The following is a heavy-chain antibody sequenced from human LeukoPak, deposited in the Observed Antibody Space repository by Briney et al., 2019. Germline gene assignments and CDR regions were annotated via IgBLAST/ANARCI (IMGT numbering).Heavy chain of an antibody. D-gene: IGHD3-10*01. Sequence: GGSLRLSCAASGFTFDDYAMHWVRQAPGKGLEWVSGISWNSGSIGYADSVKGRFTISRDNAKNSLYLQMNSLRAEDTALYYCAEDHRPNMVRGVVYTLWGQGTLVTVSS. CDR2: ISWNSGSI. CDR3: AEDHRPNMVRGVVYTL. V-gene: IGHV3-9*01. CDR1: GFTFDDYA. J-gene: IGHJ4*02.